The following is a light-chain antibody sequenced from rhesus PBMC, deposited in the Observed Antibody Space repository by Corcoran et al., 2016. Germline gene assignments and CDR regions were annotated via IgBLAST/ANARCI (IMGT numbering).Light chain of an antibody. CDR2: KAS. CDR3: LQYSSSPFT. J-gene: IGKJ3*01. V-gene: IGKV1-22*01. Sequence: DIQMTQSPSSLSASVGDKVTITCRASQCISSGLAWYQQKPGKAPKLLLHKASSLQSGVPSRFSGNGSGTDFTLTISILQPEDFATYYCLQYSSSPFTFGPGTKLDIE. CDR1: QCISSG.